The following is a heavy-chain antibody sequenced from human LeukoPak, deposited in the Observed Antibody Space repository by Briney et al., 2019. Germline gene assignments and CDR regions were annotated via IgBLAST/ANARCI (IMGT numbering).Heavy chain of an antibody. D-gene: IGHD3-9*01. J-gene: IGHJ4*02. Sequence: SETLSRTCTVSGGSISSSSYYWGWIRQAPGKGLGWIGSIYYSGSTHYNPSRNSRVTISLDTSKNQSSLKLSSVTAADPAVYYCARGGYYDILTGYYSSPYFDYWGQGTLVTVSS. CDR2: IYYSGST. V-gene: IGHV4-39*07. CDR3: ARGGYYDILTGYYSSPYFDY. CDR1: GGSISSSSYY.